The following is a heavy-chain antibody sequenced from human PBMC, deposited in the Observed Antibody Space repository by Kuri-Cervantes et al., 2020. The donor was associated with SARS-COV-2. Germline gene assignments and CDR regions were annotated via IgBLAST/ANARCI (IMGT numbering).Heavy chain of an antibody. D-gene: IGHD3-3*01. V-gene: IGHV3-48*01. CDR2: ISSSSSTI. J-gene: IGHJ3*02. CDR1: GFTFSSYS. CDR3: ARRLEYDFWSGPLDAFDI. Sequence: GESLKISCAASGFTFSSYSMNWVRQAPGKGLEWVSYISSSSSTIYYADSVKGRFTVSRDNAKNSLYLQMNSLRAEDTAVYYCARRLEYDFWSGPLDAFDIWGQGTMVTVSS.